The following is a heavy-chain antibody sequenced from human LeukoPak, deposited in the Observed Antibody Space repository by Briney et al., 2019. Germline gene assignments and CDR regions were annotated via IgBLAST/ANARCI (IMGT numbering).Heavy chain of an antibody. Sequence: PGGSLRLSCAASGFTFRDYGMHWVRQAPDKGLEWVASIRNDGSDKYYEDSVKGRFAISRGNSKNTVHLQMDSLRAEDSAVYYCVKRGSGSYDVDYWGQGTLVTVSS. CDR2: IRNDGSDK. CDR3: VKRGSGSYDVDY. CDR1: GFTFRDYG. V-gene: IGHV3-30*02. D-gene: IGHD1-26*01. J-gene: IGHJ4*02.